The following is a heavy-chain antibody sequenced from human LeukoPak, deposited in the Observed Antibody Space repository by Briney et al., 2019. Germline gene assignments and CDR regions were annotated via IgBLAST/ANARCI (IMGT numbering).Heavy chain of an antibody. J-gene: IGHJ5*02. CDR3: ARTDYGYPFDP. CDR1: GGSFSGYY. V-gene: IGHV4-34*01. CDR2: INHSGST. Sequence: SETLSLTCAVYGGSFSGYYWSWIRQPPGKGLEWIGEINHSGSTNYNSSLKSRVTISVDTSKNQFSLKLSSVTAADTAVYYCARTDYGYPFDPWGQGTLVTVSS. D-gene: IGHD4-17*01.